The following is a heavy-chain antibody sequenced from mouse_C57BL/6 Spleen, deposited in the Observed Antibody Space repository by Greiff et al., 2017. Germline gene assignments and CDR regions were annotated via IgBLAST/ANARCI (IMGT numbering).Heavy chain of an antibody. Sequence: QVQLQQSGPGLVQPSQSLSITCTASGFSLTSSGVHWVRQSPGKGLEWLGVICGGGSTDYNAAFISRLSISKDNSKSHVFFKMNSLQADYTAIYYCARNRGDYYFDYWGQGTTLTVSA. D-gene: IGHD2-13*01. J-gene: IGHJ2*01. CDR1: GFSLTSSG. CDR3: ARNRGDYYFDY. CDR2: ICGGGST. V-gene: IGHV2-2*01.